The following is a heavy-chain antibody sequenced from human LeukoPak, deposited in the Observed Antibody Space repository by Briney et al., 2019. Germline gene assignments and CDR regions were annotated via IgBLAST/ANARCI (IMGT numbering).Heavy chain of an antibody. CDR2: IYYSGST. D-gene: IGHD4-23*01. J-gene: IGHJ4*02. CDR3: ARDRLRWPKIDY. Sequence: PSETLSLTCTVSGGSISSSTDYWGWIRQPPGKGLEWIGTIYYSGSTNYNPSLKSRVTISVDTSKNQFSLKLNSVTAADTAVYYCARDRLRWPKIDYWGQGTLVTVSS. CDR1: GGSISSSTDY. V-gene: IGHV4-39*07.